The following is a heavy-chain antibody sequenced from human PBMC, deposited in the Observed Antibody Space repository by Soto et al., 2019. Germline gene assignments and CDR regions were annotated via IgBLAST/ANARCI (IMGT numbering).Heavy chain of an antibody. D-gene: IGHD3-10*01. CDR2: IATYNGNR. V-gene: IGHV1-18*01. CDR1: GDTFTNFG. Sequence: HLVQSGPEVKKPGPSITVSCKTSGDTFTNFGLSWVRQAPGQGLEWMGWIATYNGNRNYAQKCQGRLTLTTYTSTSTAYMELKSLRYDDTAVYYCATVLRGVVNWFDPWGQGTLVTVSS. J-gene: IGHJ5*02. CDR3: ATVLRGVVNWFDP.